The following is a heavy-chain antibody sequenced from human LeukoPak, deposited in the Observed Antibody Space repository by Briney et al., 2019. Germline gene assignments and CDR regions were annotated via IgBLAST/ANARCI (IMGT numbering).Heavy chain of an antibody. D-gene: IGHD3-10*01. Sequence: GGSPRLSCAASGFTFSSYGMSWVRQAPGKGLEWVSAIGGRDGSTYYADSVKGRFTISRDNSKNTLYVQMNSLRAEDTAVYYCAKGHYYGSGSLDYWGQATLVTVSS. CDR3: AKGHYYGSGSLDY. J-gene: IGHJ4*02. V-gene: IGHV3-23*01. CDR2: IGGRDGST. CDR1: GFTFSSYG.